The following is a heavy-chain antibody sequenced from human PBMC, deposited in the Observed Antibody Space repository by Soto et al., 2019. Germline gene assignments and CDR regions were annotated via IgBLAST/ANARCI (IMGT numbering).Heavy chain of an antibody. D-gene: IGHD6-13*01. J-gene: IGHJ4*02. V-gene: IGHV3-30*03. CDR3: VAAAGTRSYFDY. CDR2: ISYDGSNK. CDR1: GFTFSSYG. Sequence: GSLRLSCAASGFTFSSYGMHWVRQAPGKGLEWVAVISYDGSNKYYADSVKGRFTISRDNSKNTLYLQMNSLRAEDTAVYYCVAAAGTRSYFDYWGQGTLVTV.